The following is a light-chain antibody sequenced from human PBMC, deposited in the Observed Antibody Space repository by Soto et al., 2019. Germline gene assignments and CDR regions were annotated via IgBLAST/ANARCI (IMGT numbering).Light chain of an antibody. CDR2: ATS. Sequence: VLTQSPDTLSLSPGEGATLSCRASERVSSSYLAWYHQKFGQAPRLLLYATSSRATGIPDRFSASGSATDFTLTITRLEPEDCAVYYCQQHGSSPRTFGQGTKVDI. J-gene: IGKJ1*01. CDR3: QQHGSSPRT. CDR1: ERVSSSY. V-gene: IGKV3-20*01.